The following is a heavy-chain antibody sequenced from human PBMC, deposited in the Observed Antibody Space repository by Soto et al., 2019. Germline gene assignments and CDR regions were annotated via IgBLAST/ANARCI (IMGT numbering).Heavy chain of an antibody. CDR2: IYFTGNREST. V-gene: IGHV4-30-4*01. CDR3: ARLGIVVMVEAHDAFDL. Sequence: SETLSLTCNVSGGSVTSGAYYWSWIRQFPGAGLEWIGYIYFTGNRESTYYNPSLKSRLSMSMDTSNNLFSLKLTSVTAADTAVYYCARLGIVVMVEAHDAFDLWGPGTMVTVSS. D-gene: IGHD2-15*01. J-gene: IGHJ3*01. CDR1: GGSVTSGAYY.